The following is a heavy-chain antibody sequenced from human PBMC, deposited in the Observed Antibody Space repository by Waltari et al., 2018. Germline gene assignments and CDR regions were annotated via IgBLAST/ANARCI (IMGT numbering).Heavy chain of an antibody. CDR1: GFTFSSYW. CDR2: INSDGSST. J-gene: IGHJ5*02. Sequence: EVQLVESGGGLVQPGGSPRLSCAASGFTFSSYWMHWVRQAPGKGLVWVSRINSDGSSTSYADSVKGRFTISRDNAKNTLYLQMNSLRAEDTAVYYCARGPPYYDSSGYYDSWGQGTLVTVSS. CDR3: ARGPPYYDSSGYYDS. V-gene: IGHV3-74*01. D-gene: IGHD3-22*01.